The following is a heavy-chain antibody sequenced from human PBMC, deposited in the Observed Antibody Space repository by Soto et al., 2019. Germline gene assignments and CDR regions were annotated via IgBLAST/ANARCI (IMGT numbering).Heavy chain of an antibody. V-gene: IGHV3-7*01. J-gene: IGHJ4*02. CDR1: GFTFSNYW. CDR3: ARAGYCGPGCYYYFDY. D-gene: IGHD2-21*02. Sequence: GGSLRLSCAASGFTFSNYWMSWARQAPGKGLEWVAYIKPDGSATYYVDSVKGRFTISRDNAKNSLYLQMNSLGVEDTSVYYCARAGYCGPGCYYYFDYWGQGTLVTVSS. CDR2: IKPDGSAT.